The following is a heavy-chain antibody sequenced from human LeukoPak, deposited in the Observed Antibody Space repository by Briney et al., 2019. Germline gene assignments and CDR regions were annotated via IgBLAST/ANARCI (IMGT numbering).Heavy chain of an antibody. Sequence: GGSLRLSCAASGFTFSSYAMSWVRQAPGKGLEWVSGISGSGVRTYHADSVKGRFTISRDNSKSTLYLQMNSLRVGDTAVYYCANLPYESTGFYSNTGFDYWGQGTLVTVSS. CDR3: ANLPYESTGFYSNTGFDY. CDR2: ISGSGVRT. V-gene: IGHV3-23*01. J-gene: IGHJ4*02. CDR1: GFTFSSYA. D-gene: IGHD3-22*01.